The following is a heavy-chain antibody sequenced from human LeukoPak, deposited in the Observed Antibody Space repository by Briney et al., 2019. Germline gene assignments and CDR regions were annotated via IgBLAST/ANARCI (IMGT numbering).Heavy chain of an antibody. D-gene: IGHD3-16*02. V-gene: IGHV3-21*01. Sequence: NPGGSLRLSCAASGFTFSSYSMNWVRQAPGKGLEWVSSISSSSSYIYYADSVKGRFTISRDNAKNSLYLQMNSLRAEDTAVYYCARDLSNPYYGYVWGSYRSFYYYGMDVWGQGTTVTVSS. CDR3: ARDLSNPYYGYVWGSYRSFYYYGMDV. CDR2: ISSSSSYI. CDR1: GFTFSSYS. J-gene: IGHJ6*02.